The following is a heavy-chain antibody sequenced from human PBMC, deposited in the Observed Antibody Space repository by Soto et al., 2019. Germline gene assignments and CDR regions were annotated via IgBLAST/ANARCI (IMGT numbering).Heavy chain of an antibody. D-gene: IGHD3-10*01. J-gene: IGHJ6*02. V-gene: IGHV3-30*18. CDR2: ISYDGSNK. CDR3: AKDVGTMVRGVIASGYYGMDV. CDR1: GFTFSSYG. Sequence: PGGSLRLSCAASGFTFSSYGMHWVRQAPGKGLEWVAVISYDGSNKYYADSVKGRFTISRDNSKNTLYLQMNSLRAEDTAVYYCAKDVGTMVRGVIASGYYGMDVWGQGTTVTVSS.